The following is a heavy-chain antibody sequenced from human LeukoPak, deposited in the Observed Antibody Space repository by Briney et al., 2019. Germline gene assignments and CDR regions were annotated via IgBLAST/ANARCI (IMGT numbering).Heavy chain of an antibody. CDR3: ARVEVDCSSTSCYFDY. J-gene: IGHJ4*02. CDR1: GFTFSSYG. Sequence: PGGSLRLSCAASGFTFSSYGMHWVRQAPGKGLEWVVVISYDGSNKYYADSVKGRFTISRDNSKNTLYLQMNSLRAEDTAVYYCARVEVDCSSTSCYFDYWGQGTLVTVSS. V-gene: IGHV3-30*06. D-gene: IGHD2-2*01. CDR2: ISYDGSNK.